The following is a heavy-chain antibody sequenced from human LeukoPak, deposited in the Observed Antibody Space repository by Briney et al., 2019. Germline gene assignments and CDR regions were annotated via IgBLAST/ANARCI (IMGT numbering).Heavy chain of an antibody. CDR1: GGSISSSSYY. Sequence: PSETLSLTCTVSGGSISSSSYYWGWIRQPPGKGLEWIGRIYTSGSTNYNPSLKSRVTMSVDTSKNQFSLKLSSVTAADTAVYYCARGEPTRWYYYGSGSYPPGGFGMDVWGQGTTVTVSS. V-gene: IGHV4-61*05. CDR2: IYTSGST. CDR3: ARGEPTRWYYYGSGSYPPGGFGMDV. D-gene: IGHD3-10*01. J-gene: IGHJ6*02.